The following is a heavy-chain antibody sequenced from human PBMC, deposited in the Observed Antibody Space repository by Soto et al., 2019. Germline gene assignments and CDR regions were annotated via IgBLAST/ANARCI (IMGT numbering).Heavy chain of an antibody. J-gene: IGHJ6*02. CDR1: GFTFSSYA. CDR2: ISGSGGST. CDR3: AQVLKDYYYGMDV. V-gene: IGHV3-23*01. Sequence: EVQLLESGGGLVQPGGSLRLSCAASGFTFSSYAMSWVRQAPGKGLEWVSAISGSGGSTYYEDSVKGRFNISRDNAKNTLYLQMNSLRAEDTAVYYCAQVLKDYYYGMDVWGQGTTVTVSS.